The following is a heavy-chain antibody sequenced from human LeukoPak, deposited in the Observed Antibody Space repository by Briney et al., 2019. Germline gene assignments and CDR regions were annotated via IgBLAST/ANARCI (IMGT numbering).Heavy chain of an antibody. J-gene: IGHJ4*02. CDR1: GYTFTSYD. Sequence: ASVKVSCKASGYTFTSYDINWVRQAPGKGLEWMGGFDPEDGETIYAQKFQGRVTMTEGTSTDTAYMELSSLRSEDTAVYYCATESYGPDIGYFDYWGQGTLVTVSS. CDR3: ATESYGPDIGYFDY. V-gene: IGHV1-24*01. CDR2: FDPEDGET. D-gene: IGHD3-10*01.